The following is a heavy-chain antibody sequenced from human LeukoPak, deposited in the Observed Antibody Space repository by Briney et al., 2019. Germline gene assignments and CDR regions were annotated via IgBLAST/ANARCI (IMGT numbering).Heavy chain of an antibody. CDR2: ISAYSGNT. CDR3: AREGYCSGSDCYLRFLGY. J-gene: IGHJ4*02. Sequence: GASVTVSCETSGYTFTDYYILWVRQAPGQGLEWMGWISAYSGNTNYAQKFLGRVTMTTDTSTSTAYMELRSLRSDDTAVYYCAREGYCSGSDCYLRFLGYWGQGTLVTVSS. D-gene: IGHD2-15*01. V-gene: IGHV1-18*01. CDR1: GYTFTDYY.